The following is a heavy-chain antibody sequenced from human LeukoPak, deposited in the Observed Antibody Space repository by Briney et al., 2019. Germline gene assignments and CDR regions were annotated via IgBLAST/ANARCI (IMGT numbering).Heavy chain of an antibody. CDR3: AREGSTSCYGVCDYYYMDV. V-gene: IGHV3-7*01. J-gene: IGHJ6*03. Sequence: PGGSLRLSCAASGFTFSSYWTSWVRQAPGKGLEWVANIKQDGSEKYYVDSVKGRFTISRDNAKNSLYLQMNSLRAEDTAVYYCAREGSTSCYGVCDYYYMDVWGKGTTVTVSS. D-gene: IGHD2-2*01. CDR2: IKQDGSEK. CDR1: GFTFSSYW.